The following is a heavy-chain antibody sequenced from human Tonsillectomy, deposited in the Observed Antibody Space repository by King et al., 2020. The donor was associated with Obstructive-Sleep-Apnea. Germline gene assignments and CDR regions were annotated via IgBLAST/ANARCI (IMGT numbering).Heavy chain of an antibody. V-gene: IGHV1-46*01. CDR1: GSTFASYY. CDR3: ARDPPDTAPHPPLFDS. CDR2: INPTSGTT. Sequence: QLVQSGAEVKKPGASVRLSCKASGSTFASYYMHWVRQAPGQGLEWMGIINPTSGTTSYAQRFQGRVTMTRDTSTRTVYMELSSLTSEDTAVYYCARDPPDTAPHPPLFDSWGPGTLVTVSS. D-gene: IGHD5-18*01. J-gene: IGHJ4*02.